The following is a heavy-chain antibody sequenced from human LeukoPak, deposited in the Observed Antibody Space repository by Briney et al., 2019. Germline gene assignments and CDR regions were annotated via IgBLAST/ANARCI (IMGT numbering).Heavy chain of an antibody. V-gene: IGHV3-74*01. CDR3: ARWNMGAFDI. CDR1: GFTISSSW. D-gene: IGHD1/OR15-1a*01. CDR2: IKSDGSST. Sequence: PGGSLRLSCEASGFTISSSWMHWVRQVPGKGLVWVSRIKSDGSSTSYADSVKGRFTISRDSAKNTLYLQMNSLRAEDTAVYYCARWNMGAFDIWGQGTMVTVSS. J-gene: IGHJ3*02.